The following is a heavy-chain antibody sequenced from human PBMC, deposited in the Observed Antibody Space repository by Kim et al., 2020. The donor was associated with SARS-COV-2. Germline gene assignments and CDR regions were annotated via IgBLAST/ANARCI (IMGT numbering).Heavy chain of an antibody. CDR3: ARTDGSGRFSSAMVV. J-gene: IGHJ6*02. CDR2: LYDTGSA. CDR1: DASISNYY. V-gene: IGHV4-59*01. D-gene: IGHD3-10*01. Sequence: SETLSLTCTISDASISNYYLSWIRQPPGKGLEWIGYLYDTGSADYSPSFKSRVTISVDKSKNQFSLKVTSVTAADTAVYYCARTDGSGRFSSAMVVWGQG.